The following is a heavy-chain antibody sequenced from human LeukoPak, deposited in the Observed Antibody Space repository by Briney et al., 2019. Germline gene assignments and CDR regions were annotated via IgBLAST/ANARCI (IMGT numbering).Heavy chain of an antibody. CDR1: GGSFSGSY. CDR3: ARGKVGYGDYVG. CDR2: INHSGRT. J-gene: IGHJ4*02. V-gene: IGHV4-34*01. D-gene: IGHD4-17*01. Sequence: SETLSLTCAVYGGSFSGSYWGWIRQPPGKGLEWIGEINHSGRTNYNPSLKSRVTISVDTSKNQLSLKLSSVTAADTAFYYCARGKVGYGDYVGWGQGTLVTVSS.